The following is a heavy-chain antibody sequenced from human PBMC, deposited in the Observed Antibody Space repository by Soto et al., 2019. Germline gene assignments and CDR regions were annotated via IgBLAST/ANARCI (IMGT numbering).Heavy chain of an antibody. D-gene: IGHD1-26*01. CDR3: AMSSTLREDY. CDR1: GYKFTTYG. V-gene: IGHV1-18*01. J-gene: IGHJ4*02. Sequence: LEQSGGELKKPGASVKVSCKTSGYKFTTYGISWVRQAPGQGLEWMGRISGDTGSTNIGQKFQGRVTLTSDASTNTVYMELRSLKSDDTAVYFCAMSSTLREDYWGQGTLVTVSS. CDR2: ISGDTGST.